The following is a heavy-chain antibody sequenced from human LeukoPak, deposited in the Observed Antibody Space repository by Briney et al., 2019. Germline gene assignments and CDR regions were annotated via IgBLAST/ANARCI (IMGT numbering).Heavy chain of an antibody. J-gene: IGHJ4*02. CDR3: ARDLFNGLLSPTTLGY. V-gene: IGHV3-48*01. D-gene: IGHD2-21*02. Sequence: GGSLRLSCAASGFIFSSHGMNWVRQAPGKGLEWISYISSSSSAIYYADSVKGRFTISRDNAKKSLFLQMNILRAEDTAVYYCARDLFNGLLSPTTLGYWGQGTLVTVSS. CDR1: GFIFSSHG. CDR2: ISSSSSAI.